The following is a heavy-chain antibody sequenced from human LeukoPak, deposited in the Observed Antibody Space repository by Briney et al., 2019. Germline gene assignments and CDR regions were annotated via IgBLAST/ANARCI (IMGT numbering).Heavy chain of an antibody. D-gene: IGHD2-8*02. CDR2: ISHGGIT. J-gene: IGHJ4*02. V-gene: IGHV4-4*02. Sequence: PSETLSLTCAVSGDSISSRNWWNWVRQSPGKGLDWVGEISHGGITKHNPSLKNRVTISKDNSRNEFSLKLNSVTAADTAVYFCARSAGWWSLDYWGQGALVTVSA. CDR1: GDSISSRNW. CDR3: ARSAGWWSLDY.